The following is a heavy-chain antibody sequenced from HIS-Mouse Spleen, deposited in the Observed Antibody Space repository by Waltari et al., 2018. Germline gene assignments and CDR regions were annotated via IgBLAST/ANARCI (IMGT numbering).Heavy chain of an antibody. CDR3: ARGESGSYYYYYYYGMDV. D-gene: IGHD1-26*01. CDR1: GYSISSGYH. Sequence: QVQLQESGPGLVKPSETLSLTCTVSGYSISSGYHWGWIRQPPGKGLEWIGSIYHSGSTYYNPSLKSRVTISVDTSKNQFSLKLSSVTAADTAVYYCARGESGSYYYYYYYGMDVWGQGTTVTVSS. V-gene: IGHV4-38-2*02. CDR2: IYHSGST. J-gene: IGHJ6*02.